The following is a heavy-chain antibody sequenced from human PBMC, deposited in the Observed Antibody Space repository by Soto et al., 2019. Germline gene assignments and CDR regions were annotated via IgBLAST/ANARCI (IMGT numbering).Heavy chain of an antibody. CDR2: IWYDGSNK. D-gene: IGHD3-10*01. CDR1: GFSFSSYG. V-gene: IGHV3-33*01. J-gene: IGHJ4*02. Sequence: GGSLRLSCAASGFSFSSYGMHWVRQAPGKGLEWVAVIWYDGSNKYYADSVKGRFTISRDNSKNTLYLQMNSLRAEDTAVYYCARTSYGSGSYSFDYWGQGTLVTVSS. CDR3: ARTSYGSGSYSFDY.